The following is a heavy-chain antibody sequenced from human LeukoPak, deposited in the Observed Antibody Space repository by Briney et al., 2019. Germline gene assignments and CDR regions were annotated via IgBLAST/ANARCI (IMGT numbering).Heavy chain of an antibody. CDR3: ARHYYGSGSYAFDI. CDR1: GGSISSSDYP. CDR2: ISHSGIT. V-gene: IGHV4-30-2*01. D-gene: IGHD3-10*01. J-gene: IGHJ3*02. Sequence: SETLSLTCAVSGGSISSSDYPWNWIRQPPGKGLEWLGYISHSGITYYNPSLKSRVTISIDGSKNQFSLKLNSMTAADTALYYCARHYYGSGSYAFDIWGQGTMVTVSS.